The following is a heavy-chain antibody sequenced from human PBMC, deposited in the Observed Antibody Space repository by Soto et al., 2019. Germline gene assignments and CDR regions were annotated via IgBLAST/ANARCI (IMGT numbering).Heavy chain of an antibody. D-gene: IGHD3-10*01. CDR1: GFTFSSYA. CDR3: AREGT. V-gene: IGHV3-30-3*01. J-gene: IGHJ4*02. CDR2: ISYDGSNK. Sequence: QVQLVESGGGVVQPGRSLRLSCAASGFTFSSYAMHWVRQAPGKGLEWVAVISYDGSNKYYADSVKGRFTISRDNSKNTLYLQMNSLRAEDTAVYYCAREGTWGQGTLVTVSS.